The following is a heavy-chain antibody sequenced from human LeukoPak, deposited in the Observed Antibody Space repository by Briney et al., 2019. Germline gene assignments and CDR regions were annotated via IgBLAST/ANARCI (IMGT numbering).Heavy chain of an antibody. J-gene: IGHJ3*02. D-gene: IGHD1-1*01. V-gene: IGHV4-39*07. CDR3: ARDLRRGHNWNDSIRIAFDI. Sequence: PSETLSLTCTVSGGSISSSSYYWGWIRQPPGKGLEWIGSIYYSGSTYYNPSLKSRVTISVDTSKNQFSLKLSSVTAADTAVYYCARDLRRGHNWNDSIRIAFDIWGQGTMVTVSS. CDR2: IYYSGST. CDR1: GGSISSSSYY.